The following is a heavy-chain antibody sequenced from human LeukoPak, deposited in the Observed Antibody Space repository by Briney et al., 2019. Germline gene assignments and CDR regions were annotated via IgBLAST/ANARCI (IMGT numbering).Heavy chain of an antibody. CDR2: ISSSGSTI. J-gene: IGHJ4*02. Sequence: PGGSLRLSCAASGFTFSSYNMNWVRQAPGKGLEWVSYISSSGSTIYYADSVKGRFTISRDNAKNSLYLQMNSLRAEDTAVYYCASTSITMVRGVIRDYWGQGTLVTVSS. CDR3: ASTSITMVRGVIRDY. V-gene: IGHV3-48*03. D-gene: IGHD3-10*01. CDR1: GFTFSSYN.